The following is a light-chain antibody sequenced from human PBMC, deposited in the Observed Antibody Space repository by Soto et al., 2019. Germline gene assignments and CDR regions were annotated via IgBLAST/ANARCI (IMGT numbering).Light chain of an antibody. CDR3: QQYDNLPP. CDR2: DAS. CDR1: QDISNY. J-gene: IGKJ4*01. V-gene: IGKV1-33*01. Sequence: DIQMTQSPSSLSASVGDRVTITCQASQDISNYLNWYQQKPGKAPKLLIYDASNLETGVPSRFSGSASSTDFTFTISSLQPEDIATYYCQQYDNLPPFGGGTKVEIK.